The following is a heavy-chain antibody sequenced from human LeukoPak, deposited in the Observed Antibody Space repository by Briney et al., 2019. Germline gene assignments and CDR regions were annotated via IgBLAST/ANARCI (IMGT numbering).Heavy chain of an antibody. V-gene: IGHV1-18*01. CDR3: ARVSAPPDYGDYVSENWFDP. CDR2: ISAYNKR. D-gene: IGHD4-17*01. Sequence: GASVKVSCKASGYTFTSYIINWVRQAPGQGLEWMRWISAYNKRNYAQKFQGRVTMTTDTSTSTAYMELRNLRSDDTAVYYCARVSAPPDYGDYVSENWFDPWGQGTLVTVSS. CDR1: GYTFTSYI. J-gene: IGHJ5*02.